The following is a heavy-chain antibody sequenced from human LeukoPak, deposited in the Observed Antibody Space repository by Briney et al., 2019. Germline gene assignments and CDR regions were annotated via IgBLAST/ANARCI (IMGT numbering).Heavy chain of an antibody. J-gene: IGHJ6*03. V-gene: IGHV4-34*10. D-gene: IGHD3-10*01. CDR2: ISHSGTT. Sequence: SETLSLTCAVYGVSFSDYDWSWIRQPPGKGLGWIGGISHSGTTNCDPSLKSRISMSIYTSRSQCSLNLRSVTAADTAVYYCARERASMFRGVTRNTYSYYFDVWGKGTTVTVS. CDR1: GVSFSDYD. CDR3: ARERASMFRGVTRNTYSYYFDV.